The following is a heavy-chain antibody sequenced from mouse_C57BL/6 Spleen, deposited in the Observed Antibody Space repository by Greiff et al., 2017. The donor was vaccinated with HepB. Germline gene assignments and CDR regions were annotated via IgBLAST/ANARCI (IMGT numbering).Heavy chain of an antibody. D-gene: IGHD2-1*01. CDR2: IDPENGDT. CDR1: GFNIKDDY. V-gene: IGHV14-4*01. CDR3: TTCGNYVRGSMDY. J-gene: IGHJ4*01. Sequence: EVQLQQSGAELVRPGASVKLSCTASGFNIKDDYMHWVKQRPEQGLEWIGWIDPENGDTEYASKFQGKATITADTSSNTAYLQLSSLTSEDTAVYYCTTCGNYVRGSMDYWGQGTSVTVSS.